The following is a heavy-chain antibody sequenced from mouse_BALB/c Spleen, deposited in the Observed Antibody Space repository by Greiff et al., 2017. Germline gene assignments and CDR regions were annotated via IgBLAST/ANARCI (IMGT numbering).Heavy chain of an antibody. Sequence: LVEPGASMKISCKASGYSFTGYTMNWVKQSHGKNLEWIGLINPYNGGTSYNQKFKGKATLTVDKSSSTAYMELLSLTSEDSAVYYCARGFTTATGFAYWGQGTLVTVSA. CDR3: ARGFTTATGFAY. CDR1: GYSFTGYT. V-gene: IGHV1-26*01. CDR2: INPYNGGT. J-gene: IGHJ3*01. D-gene: IGHD1-2*01.